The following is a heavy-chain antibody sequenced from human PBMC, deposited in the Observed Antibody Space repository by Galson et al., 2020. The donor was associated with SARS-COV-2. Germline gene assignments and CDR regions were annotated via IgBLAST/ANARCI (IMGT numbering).Heavy chain of an antibody. CDR2: ITNSGSTI. CDR1: GFTVSSYE. Sequence: GGSLRLSCAASGFTVSSYEMNWVRQAPGKGLEWVSYITNSGSTIHYADSVRGRFTISRDNAKNSLILQMNSLRAEDTAIYYCARWGCSGGSCFAGAYFDHWGQGTVVTVSS. J-gene: IGHJ4*02. V-gene: IGHV3-48*03. D-gene: IGHD2-15*01. CDR3: ARWGCSGGSCFAGAYFDH.